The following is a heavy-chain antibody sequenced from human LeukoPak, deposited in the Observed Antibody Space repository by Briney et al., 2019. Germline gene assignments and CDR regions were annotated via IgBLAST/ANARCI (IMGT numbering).Heavy chain of an antibody. Sequence: GGSLRLSCAASGFNVSSNYMSWVRQAPGKGLEWVSVIYSGGTTYYADSVKGRFTISRDNAKNSVALQMNSLRAEDTAVYYCTRERRGSYYAFESWGQGTLVTVSS. CDR3: TRERRGSYYAFES. J-gene: IGHJ4*02. V-gene: IGHV3-53*01. CDR2: IYSGGTT. D-gene: IGHD3-16*01. CDR1: GFNVSSNY.